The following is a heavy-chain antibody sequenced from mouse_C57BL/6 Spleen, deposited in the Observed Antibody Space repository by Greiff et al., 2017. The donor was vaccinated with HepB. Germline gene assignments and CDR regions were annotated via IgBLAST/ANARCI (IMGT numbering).Heavy chain of an antibody. CDR1: GYSITSGYY. CDR2: ISYDGSN. Sequence: EVQLQQSGPGLVKPSQSLSLTCSVTGYSITSGYYWNWIRQFPGNKLEWMGYISYDGSNNYNPSLKNRISITRDTSKNQFFLKLNSVTTEDTATYYCAREGGDQSAYWGQGTLVTVSA. D-gene: IGHD1-1*02. CDR3: AREGGDQSAY. J-gene: IGHJ3*01. V-gene: IGHV3-6*01.